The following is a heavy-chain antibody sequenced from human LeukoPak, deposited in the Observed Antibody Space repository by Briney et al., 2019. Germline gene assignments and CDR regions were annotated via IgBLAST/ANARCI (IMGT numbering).Heavy chain of an antibody. CDR2: ISSSGSTI. V-gene: IGHV3-11*04. D-gene: IGHD3-10*01. J-gene: IGHJ6*03. Sequence: GGSLRLSCAASGFTFSDYYMSWIRQAPGKGLEWVSYISSSGSTIYYADSVKGRFTISRDNAKNSLYLQMNSLRAEDTAVYYCARDLVSGRYYMDVWGKGTTVTVSS. CDR3: ARDLVSGRYYMDV. CDR1: GFTFSDYY.